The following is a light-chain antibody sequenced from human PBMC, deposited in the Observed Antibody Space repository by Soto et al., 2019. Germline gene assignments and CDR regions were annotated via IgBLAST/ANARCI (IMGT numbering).Light chain of an antibody. J-gene: IGKJ1*01. CDR1: QSVSSN. CDR3: QQSYSTPRT. CDR2: AAS. V-gene: IGKV3-15*01. Sequence: EIVMTQSPATLSVSPGEGATLSCRASQSVSSNLAWYQQKPGQAPRLLIYAASTRATGIPARFSGSGSGTDFTLTISSLQPEDFATYYCQQSYSTPRTFGQGTKVDIK.